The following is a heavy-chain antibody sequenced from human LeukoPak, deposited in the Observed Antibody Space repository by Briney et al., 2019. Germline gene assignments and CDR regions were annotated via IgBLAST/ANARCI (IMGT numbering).Heavy chain of an antibody. CDR2: ISSSSSTI. D-gene: IGHD3-10*01. CDR3: ARDLKDYYGSGKSDAFDI. Sequence: PGGSLRLSCAASGFTFSSYSMNWVRQAPGKGLEWVSYISSSSSTIYYADSVKGRFTISRDNAKNSLYLQMNSLRAKDTAVYYCARDLKDYYGSGKSDAFDIWGQGTMVTVSS. V-gene: IGHV3-48*01. J-gene: IGHJ3*02. CDR1: GFTFSSYS.